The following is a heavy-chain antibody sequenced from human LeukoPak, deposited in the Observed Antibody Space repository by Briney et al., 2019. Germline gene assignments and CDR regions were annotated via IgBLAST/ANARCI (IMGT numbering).Heavy chain of an antibody. D-gene: IGHD3-3*01. J-gene: IGHJ5*02. V-gene: IGHV4-59*01. CDR3: ARGGYDFWSALTGWFDP. CDR2: IHNSGST. Sequence: SETLSLTCNVSGGSIRGYYWSWIRQPPGKGLEWIGYIHNSGSTNYNPSLKSRVTISVDTSKNQFSLKLSSVTAADTAVYYCARGGYDFWSALTGWFDPWGQGTLVTVSS. CDR1: GGSIRGYY.